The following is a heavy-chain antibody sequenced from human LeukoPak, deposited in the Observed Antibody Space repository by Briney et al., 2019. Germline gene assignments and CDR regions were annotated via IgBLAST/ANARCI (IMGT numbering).Heavy chain of an antibody. CDR1: GFTFSSHW. J-gene: IGHJ4*02. V-gene: IGHV3-7*03. D-gene: IGHD1-14*01. CDR3: ARKEPASGY. CDR2: IKQDGSEK. Sequence: PGGSLRLSCAASGFTFSSHWMSWVRQAPGKGLEWVANIKQDGSEKYYVDSVKGRFTISRDNAKNSLYLQMNSLRAEDTAVYYCARKEPASGYWGQGTLVTVSS.